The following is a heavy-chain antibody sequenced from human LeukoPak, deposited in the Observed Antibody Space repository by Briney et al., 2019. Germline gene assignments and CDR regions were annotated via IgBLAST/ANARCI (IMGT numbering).Heavy chain of an antibody. J-gene: IGHJ4*02. D-gene: IGHD3-10*01. CDR3: ARVVWFGDRFEDY. Sequence: SETLSLTCAVCGGSFSGYYWSWIRQPPGKGLEWIGEINHSGSTNYNPSLKSRVTISVDTSKNQLSLKLSYVTAADPAVYYCARVVWFGDRFEDYWGQGTLVTVSS. V-gene: IGHV4-34*01. CDR1: GGSFSGYY. CDR2: INHSGST.